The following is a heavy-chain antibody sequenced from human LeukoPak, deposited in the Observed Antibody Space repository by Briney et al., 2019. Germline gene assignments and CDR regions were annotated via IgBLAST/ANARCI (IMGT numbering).Heavy chain of an antibody. CDR1: GGSISSGSYF. V-gene: IGHV4-61*02. J-gene: IGHJ4*02. CDR2: IYTSGTT. D-gene: IGHD4-17*01. Sequence: SETLSLTCIVSGGSISSGSYFWSWIRQPAGKGLEWIGRIYTSGTTHYNPSLKSRVTMSVDTSKNQFSLKLSSLTAADTAVYYCARGPTTVTRAFDYWGQGTLVTVSS. CDR3: ARGPTTVTRAFDY.